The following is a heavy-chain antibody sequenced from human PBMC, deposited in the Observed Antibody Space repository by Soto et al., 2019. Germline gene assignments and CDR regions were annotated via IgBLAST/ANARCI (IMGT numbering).Heavy chain of an antibody. Sequence: GGSLRLSCAASGFSFSTSWMHWVRQAPGKGLLWVSRIKSDGTTTTYADSVKGRFTVSRDNAKNTLYLQMNSLRAEDTAVYYCARVGDNGYVYRGQGTLVTVSS. J-gene: IGHJ4*02. D-gene: IGHD3-22*01. CDR2: IKSDGTTT. CDR1: GFSFSTSW. CDR3: ARVGDNGYVY. V-gene: IGHV3-74*01.